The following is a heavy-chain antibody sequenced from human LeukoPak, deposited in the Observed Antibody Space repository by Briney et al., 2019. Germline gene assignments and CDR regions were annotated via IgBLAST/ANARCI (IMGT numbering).Heavy chain of an antibody. D-gene: IGHD4-23*01. Sequence: SQTLSLTCTVSGGSISSGGYYWSWIRQHPGTGLEWIGYIYYSGSTYYNPSLKSRVTISVDTSKNQFSLKLSSVTAADTAVYYCARVPVLYGGKTVQDYWGQGTLVTVSS. CDR3: ARVPVLYGGKTVQDY. J-gene: IGHJ4*02. CDR2: IYYSGST. CDR1: GGSISSGGYY. V-gene: IGHV4-31*03.